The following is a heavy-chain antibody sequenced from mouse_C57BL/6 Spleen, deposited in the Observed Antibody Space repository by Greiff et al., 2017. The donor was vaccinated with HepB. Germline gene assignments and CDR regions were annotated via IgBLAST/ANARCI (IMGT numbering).Heavy chain of an antibody. CDR1: GYSFTGYF. D-gene: IGHD2-4*01. Sequence: EVQLQQSGPELVKPGDSVKISCKASGYSFTGYFMNWVMQSHGKSLEWIGRINPYNGDTFYNQKFKGKATLTVDKSSSTAHMELRSLPSEDSAVYYGARSDDSAWFAYWGQGTLVTVSA. J-gene: IGHJ3*01. CDR3: ARSDDSAWFAY. V-gene: IGHV1-20*01. CDR2: INPYNGDT.